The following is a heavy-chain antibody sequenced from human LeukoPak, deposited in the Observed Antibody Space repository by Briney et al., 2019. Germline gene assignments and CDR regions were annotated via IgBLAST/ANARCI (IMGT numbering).Heavy chain of an antibody. CDR2: MNPSTGNT. V-gene: IGHV1-8*01. D-gene: IGHD3-3*01. CDR3: ARGRDFWSGTKNCFDP. Sequence: ASVKVSCKASGYTFTSYDVNWVRQATGQGPEWIGWMNPSTGNTGYAQKFQGRVTMTRNTSISTAYMELSSLRSEDTAVYCCARGRDFWSGTKNCFDPWGQGTLVTVSS. CDR1: GYTFTSYD. J-gene: IGHJ5*02.